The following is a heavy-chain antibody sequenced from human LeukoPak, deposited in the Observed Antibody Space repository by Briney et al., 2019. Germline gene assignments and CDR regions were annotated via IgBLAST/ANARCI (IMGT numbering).Heavy chain of an antibody. CDR1: GFTFRNYW. D-gene: IGHD4-17*01. CDR2: INIDGSDT. V-gene: IGHV3-74*01. CDR3: ARFPTVTTFGY. J-gene: IGHJ4*02. Sequence: GGSLRLSCAASGFTFRNYWMHWVRQAPGKGLEWVSRINIDGSDTSYADSVKGRFTISRDNAKNTLYLQMNSLRAEDTAVYYCARFPTVTTFGYWGQGTLVTVSS.